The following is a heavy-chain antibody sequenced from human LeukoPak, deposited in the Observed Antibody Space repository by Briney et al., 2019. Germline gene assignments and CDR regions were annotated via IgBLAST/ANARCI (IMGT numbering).Heavy chain of an antibody. Sequence: PGGSLRLSCAASGFTFSSYEMNWVRQAPGKGLEWVSYISSSGSTIYYADSVRGRFTISRDNAKNSLYLQINSPRAEDTAVYYCARVGRGLGHYFDYWGQGTLITVSS. J-gene: IGHJ4*02. CDR2: ISSSGSTI. CDR3: ARVGRGLGHYFDY. CDR1: GFTFSSYE. D-gene: IGHD3/OR15-3a*01. V-gene: IGHV3-48*03.